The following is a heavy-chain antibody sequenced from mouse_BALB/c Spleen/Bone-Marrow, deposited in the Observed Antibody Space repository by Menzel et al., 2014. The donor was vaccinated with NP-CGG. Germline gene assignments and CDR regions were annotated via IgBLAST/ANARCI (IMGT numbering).Heavy chain of an antibody. CDR2: ISNGGGST. CDR3: ARHLYGNYGAMDY. Sequence: EVQLQESGGGLVQPGGSLKLSCAASGFTFSDYYMYWVRQTPEKRLEWVAYISNGGGSTYYPDTVKGRFTISRDNAKNTLYLQMSRPKSEDTAMYYCARHLYGNYGAMDYWGQGASVTVSS. J-gene: IGHJ4*01. V-gene: IGHV5-12*01. CDR1: GFTFSDYY. D-gene: IGHD2-1*01.